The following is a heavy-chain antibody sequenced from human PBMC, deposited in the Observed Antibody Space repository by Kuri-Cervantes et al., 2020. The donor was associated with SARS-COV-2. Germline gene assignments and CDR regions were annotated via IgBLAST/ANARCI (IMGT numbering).Heavy chain of an antibody. CDR2: IWYDGSNK. J-gene: IGHJ6*02. D-gene: IGHD3-3*01. CDR1: GFPFSNYV. V-gene: IGHV3-33*08. CDR3: ARDLFRGKIFAEPGGMDV. Sequence: GESLKISCAGSGFPFSNYVMSWVRQAPGKGLEWVAVIWYDGSNKYYADSVKGRFTISRDNSKNTLYLQMNSLRAEDTAVYYCARDLFRGKIFAEPGGMDVWGQGTTVTVSS.